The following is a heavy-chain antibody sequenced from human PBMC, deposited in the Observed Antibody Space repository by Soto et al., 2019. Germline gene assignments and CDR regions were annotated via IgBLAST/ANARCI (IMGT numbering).Heavy chain of an antibody. D-gene: IGHD2-8*01. CDR2: ISDSGDTT. Sequence: EVHLLESGGGLVQPGGSLRLSCAASGFTFSSYDMSWVRQAPGKGLEWVSVISDSGDTTHYVDSVKGRFTTSRDNSKNTLFLQMNTLRADDTAVYFCAKGNLYDPLKYGMDVWGQGTLVTVSS. V-gene: IGHV3-23*01. J-gene: IGHJ4*02. CDR3: AKGNLYDPLKYGMDV. CDR1: GFTFSSYD.